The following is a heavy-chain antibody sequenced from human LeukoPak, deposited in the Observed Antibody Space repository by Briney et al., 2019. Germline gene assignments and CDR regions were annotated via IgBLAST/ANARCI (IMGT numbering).Heavy chain of an antibody. V-gene: IGHV3-23*01. CDR2: ISGSGGST. CDR3: ATGVRGVIIYFDY. D-gene: IGHD3-10*01. CDR1: GFTFSSYA. Sequence: GGSLRLSCAASGFTFSSYAMSWVRQAPGQGLEWVSAISGSGGSTYYADSVKGRFTISRDNSKNTLYLQMNSLRAEDTAVYYCATGVRGVIIYFDYWGQGTLVTVSS. J-gene: IGHJ4*02.